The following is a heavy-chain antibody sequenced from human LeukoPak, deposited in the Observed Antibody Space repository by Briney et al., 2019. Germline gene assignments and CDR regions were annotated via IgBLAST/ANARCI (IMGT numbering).Heavy chain of an antibody. CDR3: AREWQGEGFVVATTAFDY. D-gene: IGHD5-12*01. V-gene: IGHV1-2*02. CDR1: GYTFTGYY. J-gene: IGHJ4*02. Sequence: GASVKVSCKASGYTFTGYYMHWVRQAPGQGLEWMGWINPNSGGTNYAQKFQGRVTMTRDTSISTAYMELSRLRSDDTAVYYCAREWQGEGFVVATTAFDYWGQGTLVTVSS. CDR2: INPNSGGT.